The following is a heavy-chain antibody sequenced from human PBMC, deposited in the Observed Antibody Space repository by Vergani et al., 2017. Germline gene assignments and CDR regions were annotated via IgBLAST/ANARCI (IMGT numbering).Heavy chain of an antibody. CDR3: ARVVRRIQLFDY. J-gene: IGHJ4*02. Sequence: QVQLVQSGAEVKKPGASVKVSCKASGYTFTSYYMHWVRQAPGQGLEWMGIINPSGGSTSYAQKFQGRVTMTRDTSPSTVYMGLSSLRSEDTAVYYCARVVRRIQLFDYGGQGTLVTVSS. CDR1: GYTFTSYY. V-gene: IGHV1-46*01. D-gene: IGHD5-18*01. CDR2: INPSGGST.